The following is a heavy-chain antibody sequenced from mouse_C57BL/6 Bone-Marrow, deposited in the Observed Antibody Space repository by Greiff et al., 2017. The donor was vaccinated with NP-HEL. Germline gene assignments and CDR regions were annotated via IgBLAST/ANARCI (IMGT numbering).Heavy chain of an antibody. J-gene: IGHJ1*03. D-gene: IGHD1-1*01. V-gene: IGHV1-22*01. Sequence: EVQLQESGPELVKPGASVKMSCKASGYTFTDYNMHWVKQSHGKSLEWIGYINPNNGGTSYNQKFKGKATLTVNKSSSTAYMELRSLTSEASAVYYCARFRDYYGSSYPYWYFDVWGTGTTVTVSS. CDR2: INPNNGGT. CDR3: ARFRDYYGSSYPYWYFDV. CDR1: GYTFTDYN.